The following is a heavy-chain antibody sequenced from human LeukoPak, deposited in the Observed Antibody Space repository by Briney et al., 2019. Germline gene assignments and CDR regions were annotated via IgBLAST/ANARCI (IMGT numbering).Heavy chain of an antibody. Sequence: PGGSLRLSCAASGFSFSNFAMTWVRQAPGKGLEWVSGISYSGGSTYYADSVKGRFTISRDNSKNSLYLQMNSLRDEDTAVYYCARERYGDYIDYWGQGTLVTVSS. CDR1: GFSFSNFA. V-gene: IGHV3-23*01. CDR2: ISYSGGST. D-gene: IGHD4-17*01. CDR3: ARERYGDYIDY. J-gene: IGHJ4*02.